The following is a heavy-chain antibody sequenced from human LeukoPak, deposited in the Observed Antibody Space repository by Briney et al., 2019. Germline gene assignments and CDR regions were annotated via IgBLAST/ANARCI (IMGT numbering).Heavy chain of an antibody. CDR2: ISYDGSNK. J-gene: IGHJ4*02. Sequence: GGSLRLSCAASGFTFSNHGMHWVRQAPGKGLEWVAIISYDGSNKYYADSVKGRFTISRDNSKNTLYLQMNSLRAEDTAVYYCAKDSFGYSYGSPLDYWGQGTLVTVSS. D-gene: IGHD5-18*01. CDR1: GFTFSNHG. CDR3: AKDSFGYSYGSPLDY. V-gene: IGHV3-30*18.